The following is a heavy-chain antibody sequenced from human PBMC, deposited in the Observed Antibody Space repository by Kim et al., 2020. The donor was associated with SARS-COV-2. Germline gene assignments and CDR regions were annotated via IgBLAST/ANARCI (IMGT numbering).Heavy chain of an antibody. CDR1: GGSFSGYY. Sequence: SETLSLTCAVYGGSFSGYYWSWIRQPPGKGLEWIGEINHSGSINYNPSLKSRVTISVDTSKNQFSLKLSSVTAADTAVYYCARESGHMVVVVVAPYYYYYMDVWGKGTTVTVSS. J-gene: IGHJ6*03. CDR2: INHSGSI. V-gene: IGHV4-34*01. CDR3: ARESGHMVVVVVAPYYYYYMDV. D-gene: IGHD2-15*01.